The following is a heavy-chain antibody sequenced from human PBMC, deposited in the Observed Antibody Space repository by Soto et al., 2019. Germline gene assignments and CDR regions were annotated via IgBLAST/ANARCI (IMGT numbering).Heavy chain of an antibody. CDR2: VKGNGGST. Sequence: GSLRLSCVASGFSFSMYTMNWVRQAPGKGLEWVSSVKGNGGSTNYADSVKGRFIISRDNSQNTLSLQMNTLRAEDTAIYYCARDSDFPFFFDYWGQGVPVTVSS. D-gene: IGHD2-21*02. CDR3: ARDSDFPFFFDY. V-gene: IGHV3-23*01. J-gene: IGHJ4*02. CDR1: GFSFSMYT.